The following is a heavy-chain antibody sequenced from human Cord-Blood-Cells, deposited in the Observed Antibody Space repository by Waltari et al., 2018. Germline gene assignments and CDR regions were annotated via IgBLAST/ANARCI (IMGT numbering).Heavy chain of an antibody. CDR1: GGSISSGSYY. J-gene: IGHJ6*02. CDR3: ARVGTTVTTYYYYYGMDV. Sequence: QVQLQESGPGLVQPSQTLSLTCTVSGGSISSGSYYWSWFRQPAGKGLEWIGYIYTSGSTNYNPSLKSRVTISVDTSKNQFSLKLSSVTAADTAVYYCARVGTTVTTYYYYYGMDVWGQGTTVTVSS. CDR2: IYTSGST. D-gene: IGHD4-17*01. V-gene: IGHV4-61*09.